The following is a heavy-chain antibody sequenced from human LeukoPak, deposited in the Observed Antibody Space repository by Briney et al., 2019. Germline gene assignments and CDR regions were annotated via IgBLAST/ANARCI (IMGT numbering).Heavy chain of an antibody. CDR3: ATTAGFPYNWNDLRYYFDY. CDR1: GFTFSSYA. J-gene: IGHJ4*02. Sequence: GGSLRLSCATSGFTFSSYAMNWVRQAPGKGLEWVSAISGSGGSTYYADSVKGRFTISRDNSKNTLYLQMNSLRAEDTAVYYCATTAGFPYNWNDLRYYFDYWGQGTLVTVSS. D-gene: IGHD1-1*01. V-gene: IGHV3-23*01. CDR2: ISGSGGST.